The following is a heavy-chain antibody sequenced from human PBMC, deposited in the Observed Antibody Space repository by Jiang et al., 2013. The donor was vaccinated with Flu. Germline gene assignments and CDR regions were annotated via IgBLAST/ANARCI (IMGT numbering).Heavy chain of an antibody. Sequence: LLKPSETLSLTCAVYGGSFSGYYWSWIRQPPGKGLEWIGEINHSGSTNYNPSLKSRVTISVDTSKNQFSLKLSSVTAADTAVYYCATVARSYYYGSGRYYFDYWGQGTLVTVSS. CDR1: GGSFSGYY. CDR3: ATVARSYYYGSGRYYFDY. D-gene: IGHD3-10*01. CDR2: INHSGST. J-gene: IGHJ4*02. V-gene: IGHV4-34*01.